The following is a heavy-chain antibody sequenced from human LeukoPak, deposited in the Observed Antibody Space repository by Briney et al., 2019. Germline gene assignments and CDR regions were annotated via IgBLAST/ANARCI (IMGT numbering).Heavy chain of an antibody. Sequence: ASVKVSCKASGYTFTHNFMHWVRQAPGQGLEWMGWMNPNSGNTGYAQKFQGRVTITRNTSISTAYMELSSLRSEDTAVYYCARVPTYYDFWSGYPYYFDYWGQGTLVTVSS. J-gene: IGHJ4*02. D-gene: IGHD3-3*01. CDR2: MNPNSGNT. CDR1: GYTFTHNF. V-gene: IGHV1-8*03. CDR3: ARVPTYYDFWSGYPYYFDY.